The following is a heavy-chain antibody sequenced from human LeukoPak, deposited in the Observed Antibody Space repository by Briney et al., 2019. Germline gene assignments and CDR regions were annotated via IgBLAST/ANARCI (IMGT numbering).Heavy chain of an antibody. V-gene: IGHV3-11*04. Sequence: GGSLRLSCAASGFTFSDYYMSWIRQAPGKGLEWLSYISGNDNTIYYADSVKGRFTISRDNAKNSLYLQMNSLRAEDTAVYYCGTLASRGMDVWGQGTTVTVSS. CDR3: GTLASRGMDV. CDR1: GFTFSDYY. J-gene: IGHJ6*02. CDR2: ISGNDNTI. D-gene: IGHD2-2*01.